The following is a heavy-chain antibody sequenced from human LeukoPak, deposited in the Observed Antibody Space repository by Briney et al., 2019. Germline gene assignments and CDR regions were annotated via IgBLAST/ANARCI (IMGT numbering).Heavy chain of an antibody. CDR1: GGSISSSNW. Sequence: SETLSLTCAVSGGSISSSNWWSWVRQHPGKGLEWIGYIYYSGSTNYNPSLKSRVTISVDTSKNQFSLKLSSVTAADTAVYYCARGVWDLYDILTGYYLGRAFDPWGQGTLVTVSS. V-gene: IGHV4-4*02. D-gene: IGHD3-9*01. CDR2: IYYSGST. J-gene: IGHJ5*02. CDR3: ARGVWDLYDILTGYYLGRAFDP.